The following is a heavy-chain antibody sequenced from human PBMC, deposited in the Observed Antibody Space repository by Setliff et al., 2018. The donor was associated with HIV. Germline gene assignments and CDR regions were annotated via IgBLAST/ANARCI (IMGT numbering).Heavy chain of an antibody. CDR1: GFTFSSYA. Sequence: SETLSLSCAASGFTFSSYAMSWVRQPPGKGLEWIGEINHSGSTNYNPSLESRVTISVDTSNKQFSLQLSSVSAADTAVYYCAWGMTAIPEYWGLGTLVTVSS. CDR2: INHSGST. J-gene: IGHJ4*02. CDR3: AWGMTAIPEY. D-gene: IGHD2-21*02. V-gene: IGHV4-34*08.